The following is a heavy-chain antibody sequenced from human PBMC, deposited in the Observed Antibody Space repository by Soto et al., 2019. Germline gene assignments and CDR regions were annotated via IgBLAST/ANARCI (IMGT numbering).Heavy chain of an antibody. D-gene: IGHD3-22*01. CDR2: ISDDGSNT. CDR1: GLTFSSYD. Sequence: QVQLVESGGGVVQPGRSLRLSCAASGLTFSSYDMHWVRQAPGKGLEWVAVISDDGSNTYYADSVKGRFTISRDNSNNTLYLQMNSLRAEDTAVYYCASVYDTSVYIYFDFWGQGTLITVSS. V-gene: IGHV3-30-3*01. J-gene: IGHJ4*02. CDR3: ASVYDTSVYIYFDF.